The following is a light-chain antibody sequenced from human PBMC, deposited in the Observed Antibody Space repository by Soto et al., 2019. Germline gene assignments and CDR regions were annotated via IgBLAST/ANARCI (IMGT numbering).Light chain of an antibody. CDR1: SSNIGNNA. V-gene: IGLV1-36*01. Sequence: QSVLTQPPSVSEAPRQMVTISCSGSSSNIGNNAVNWYQQLPGKAPKLLIYYDDLLPSGVSDRFSGSKSGTSASLAISGLQSEDEADYYWAAWDDSLNGYVFGTGTKVTVL. J-gene: IGLJ1*01. CDR2: YDD. CDR3: AAWDDSLNGYV.